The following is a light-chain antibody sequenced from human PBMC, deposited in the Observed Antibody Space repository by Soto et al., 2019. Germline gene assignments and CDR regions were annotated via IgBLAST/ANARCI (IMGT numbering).Light chain of an antibody. J-gene: IGKJ2*01. CDR2: WAS. Sequence: DIVMTQAPDSLAVSLGERATINCKSSQSVLYSSNNKNYLAWYQQKPRQPPKMVIYWASTRESGVPDRFSGSGSGTDFTLTISSLQAEDVAVYYCQQYYSTTPTFGQGTKLEIK. V-gene: IGKV4-1*01. CDR1: QSVLYSSNNKNY. CDR3: QQYYSTTPT.